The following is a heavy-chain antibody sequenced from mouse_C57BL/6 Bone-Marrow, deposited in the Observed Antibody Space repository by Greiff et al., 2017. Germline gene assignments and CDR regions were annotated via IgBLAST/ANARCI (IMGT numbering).Heavy chain of an antibody. V-gene: IGHV1-75*01. CDR2: IFPGSGST. CDR3: ARPMITTGAWFAY. CDR1: GYTFTDYY. Sequence: VQLQESGPELVKPGASVKISCKASGYTFTDYYINWVKQRPGQGLEWIGWIFPGSGSTYYNEKFKGKATLTVDKSSSSAYMLLSSLTSKDSAVYCCARPMITTGAWFAYWGQGTLVTVSA. D-gene: IGHD2-4*01. J-gene: IGHJ3*01.